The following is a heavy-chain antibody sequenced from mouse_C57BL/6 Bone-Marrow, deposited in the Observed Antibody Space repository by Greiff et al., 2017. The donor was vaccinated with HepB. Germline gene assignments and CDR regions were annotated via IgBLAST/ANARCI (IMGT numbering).Heavy chain of an antibody. D-gene: IGHD1-1*01. J-gene: IGHJ1*03. CDR3: ARYYGSSLYWYFDV. CDR2: ISYDGSN. Sequence: VQLKESGPGLVKPSQSLSLTCSVTGYSITSGYYWNWIRQFPGNKLEWMGYISYDGSNNYNPSLKNRISITRDTSKNQFFLKLNSVTTEDTATYYCARYYGSSLYWYFDVWGTGTTVTVSS. V-gene: IGHV3-6*01. CDR1: GYSITSGYY.